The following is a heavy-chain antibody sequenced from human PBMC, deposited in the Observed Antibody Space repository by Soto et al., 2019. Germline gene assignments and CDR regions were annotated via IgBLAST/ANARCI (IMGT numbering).Heavy chain of an antibody. J-gene: IGHJ4*02. CDR2: INHSGST. CDR1: GGSFSGYY. V-gene: IGHV4-34*01. D-gene: IGHD3-10*01. Sequence: SETLSLTCAVYGGSFSGYYWSWIRQPPGKGLEWIGEINHSGSTNYNPSLKSRVTISVDTSKNQFSLKLSSVTAADTAVYYCARGTRNYYGSGSYLGTFDYWGQGTLVT. CDR3: ARGTRNYYGSGSYLGTFDY.